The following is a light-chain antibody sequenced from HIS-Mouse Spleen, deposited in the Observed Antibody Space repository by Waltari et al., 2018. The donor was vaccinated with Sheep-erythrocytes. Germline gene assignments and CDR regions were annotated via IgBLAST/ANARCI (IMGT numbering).Light chain of an antibody. J-gene: IGLJ3*02. Sequence: QSALTQPRSVSGSPGQSVTISCTGPSSDVGSYNLVSWYHQHPGKAPKLMIYEGSKRPSGVSNRFSGSKSGNTASLTISGLQAEDEADYYCCSYAGSSTPWVFGGGTKLTVL. CDR2: EGS. CDR3: CSYAGSSTPWV. CDR1: SSDVGSYNL. V-gene: IGLV2-23*01.